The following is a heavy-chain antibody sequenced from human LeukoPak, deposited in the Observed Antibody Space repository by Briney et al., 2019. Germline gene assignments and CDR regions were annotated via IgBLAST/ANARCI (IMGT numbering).Heavy chain of an antibody. CDR1: GFTFSSYS. CDR3: ARDRVTMVRGVPYYYYYGMDV. Sequence: GGSLRLSCAASGFTFSSYSMNWVRQAPGRGLEWVSSISSSSSYIYYADSVKGRFTISRDNAKNSLYLQMNSLRAEDTAVYYCARDRVTMVRGVPYYYYYGMDVWGKGTTVTVSS. D-gene: IGHD3-10*01. J-gene: IGHJ6*04. CDR2: ISSSSSYI. V-gene: IGHV3-21*01.